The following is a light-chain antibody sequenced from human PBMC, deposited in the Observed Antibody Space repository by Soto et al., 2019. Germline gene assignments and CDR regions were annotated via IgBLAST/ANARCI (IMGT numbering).Light chain of an antibody. V-gene: IGLV4-69*01. J-gene: IGLJ2*01. CDR2: LNGDGSH. Sequence: QSVLTQSPSASASLGASVKLTCSLSSGHSSYAIAWYQQQPEKGPRYLMKLNGDGSHSKGDGIPDRFSGSSSGAERYLTISSLQSEDEADYYCQTWGTGIHVVFGGGTKLTVL. CDR1: SGHSSYA. CDR3: QTWGTGIHVV.